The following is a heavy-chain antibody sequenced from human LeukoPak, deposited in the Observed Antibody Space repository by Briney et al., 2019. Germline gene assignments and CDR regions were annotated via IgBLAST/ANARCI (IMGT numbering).Heavy chain of an antibody. CDR2: IVVASGKT. Sequence: ASVKVSCKASGFTFSNSAVQWVRQARGQRLERIGWIVVASGKTNYAQSFQGRLTVSRDMSTSTAYMEVGSLRSEDTAVYYCAAASVAPGGHFYGMDVWGKGTTVTVSS. CDR3: AAASVAPGGHFYGMDV. V-gene: IGHV1-58*01. CDR1: GFTFSNSA. J-gene: IGHJ6*04. D-gene: IGHD2-8*02.